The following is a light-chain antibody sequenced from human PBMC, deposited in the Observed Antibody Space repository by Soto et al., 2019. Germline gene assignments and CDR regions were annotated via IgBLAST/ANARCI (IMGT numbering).Light chain of an antibody. CDR1: SSDVGGYNY. Sequence: QSALTQPASVSGSPGQSITISCTGTSSDVGGYNYVSWYQQHPGKAPNLVIYDVSNRPSGVSKRFSGSKSGNTASLTISGLRAEDDADDYCSSFASSNTVIFGGGTKVTVL. CDR3: SSFASSNTVI. CDR2: DVS. J-gene: IGLJ2*01. V-gene: IGLV2-14*01.